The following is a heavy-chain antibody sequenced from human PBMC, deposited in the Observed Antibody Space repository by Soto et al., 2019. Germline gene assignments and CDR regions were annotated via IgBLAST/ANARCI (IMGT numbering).Heavy chain of an antibody. CDR3: ATATGHCSGGSCYPLYGMDV. CDR2: IIPIFGTA. D-gene: IGHD2-15*01. CDR1: GGTFSSYA. V-gene: IGHV1-69*01. J-gene: IGHJ6*02. Sequence: QVQLVQSGAEVKKPGSSVKVSCKASGGTFSSYAISWVRQAPGQGLEWMGGIIPIFGTANYAQKFQGRVTITADESTSTAYMELSSLRSEDTAVYYCATATGHCSGGSCYPLYGMDVWGQGTTVTVSS.